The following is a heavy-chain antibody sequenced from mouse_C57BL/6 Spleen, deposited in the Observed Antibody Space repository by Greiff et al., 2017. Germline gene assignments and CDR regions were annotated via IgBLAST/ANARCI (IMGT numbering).Heavy chain of an antibody. Sequence: VQLQASGPGLVAPSQSLSITCTVSGFSLTSYGVHWVRQPPGKGLEWLVVIWSDGSTTYNSALKSRLSISNDNSKSQVFLKMNSLQTDDTAMYYWARHGPHYDGGFAYWGQGTLVTVSA. CDR2: IWSDGST. CDR3: ARHGPHYDGGFAY. CDR1: GFSLTSYG. J-gene: IGHJ3*01. V-gene: IGHV2-6-1*01. D-gene: IGHD1-2*01.